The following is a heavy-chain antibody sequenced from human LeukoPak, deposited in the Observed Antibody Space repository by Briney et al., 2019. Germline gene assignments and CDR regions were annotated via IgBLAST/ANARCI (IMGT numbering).Heavy chain of an antibody. D-gene: IGHD6-6*01. Sequence: ASVKVSCKASGYTFTSYDINWVRQAPGQRPEWMGWISAGDGKTKYSQKFQGRLTITWDTSASTTYMELSGLTPEDTAVYYCAKVSSSSDFDYWGQGTLVTVSS. V-gene: IGHV1-3*01. CDR2: ISAGDGKT. CDR3: AKVSSSSDFDY. J-gene: IGHJ4*02. CDR1: GYTFTSYD.